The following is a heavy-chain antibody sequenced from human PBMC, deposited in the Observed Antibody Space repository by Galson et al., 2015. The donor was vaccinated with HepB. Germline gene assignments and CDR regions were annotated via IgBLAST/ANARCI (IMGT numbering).Heavy chain of an antibody. CDR3: AKDGGYCSSTSCPDYYYYYMDV. CDR2: ISYDGSNK. J-gene: IGHJ6*03. D-gene: IGHD2-2*01. V-gene: IGHV3-30*18. CDR1: GFTFSSYG. Sequence: SLRLSCAASGFTFSSYGMHWVRQAPGKGLEWVAVISYDGSNKYYADSVKGRFTISRDNSKNTLYLQMNSLRAEDTAVYYCAKDGGYCSSTSCPDYYYYYMDVWGKGTTVTVSS.